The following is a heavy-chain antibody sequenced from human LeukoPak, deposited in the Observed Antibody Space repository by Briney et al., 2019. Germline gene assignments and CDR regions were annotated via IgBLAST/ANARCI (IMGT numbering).Heavy chain of an antibody. CDR3: ARGGGHSGYDY. CDR1: GFTFGSYW. D-gene: IGHD5-12*01. J-gene: IGHJ4*02. CDR2: IKQDGSEK. V-gene: IGHV3-7*01. Sequence: GGSLRLSCAASGFTFGSYWMSWVRQAPGKGLEWVANIKQDGSEKYYVDSVKGRFTISRDNAKNSLYLQMNSLRAEDTAVYYCARGGGHSGYDYWGQGTLVTVSS.